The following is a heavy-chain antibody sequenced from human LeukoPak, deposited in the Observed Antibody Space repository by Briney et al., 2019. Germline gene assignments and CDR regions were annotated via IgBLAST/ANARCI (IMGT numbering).Heavy chain of an antibody. CDR1: GFSSNNYT. D-gene: IGHD3-10*01. J-gene: IGHJ4*02. V-gene: IGHV3-21*01. CDR3: ARVYGSGSYPFDC. Sequence: PGGSLRLSCAALGFSSNNYTITWVGQPQGGGLDGFSSISGSGDYIYYADSVKGRFTISRDNAKNSLYLQMNSLRAEDTAVYFCARVYGSGSYPFDCWGQGTLVTVSS. CDR2: ISGSGDYI.